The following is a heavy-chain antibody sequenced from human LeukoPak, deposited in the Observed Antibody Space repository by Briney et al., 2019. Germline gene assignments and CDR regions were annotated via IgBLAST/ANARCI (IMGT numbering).Heavy chain of an antibody. V-gene: IGHV4-34*01. J-gene: IGHJ4*02. CDR1: GGSFSGYY. CDR3: ARLYYDFWSGYFSIADY. CDR2: INHSGST. Sequence: PSETLSPTCAVYGGSFSGYYWSWIRQPPGKGLEWIGEINHSGSTNYNPSLKSRVTISVDTSKNQFSLKLSSVTAADTAVYYCARLYYDFWSGYFSIADYWGQGTLVTVSS. D-gene: IGHD3-3*01.